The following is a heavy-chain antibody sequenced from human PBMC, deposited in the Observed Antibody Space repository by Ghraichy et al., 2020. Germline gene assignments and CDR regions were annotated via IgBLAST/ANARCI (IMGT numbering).Heavy chain of an antibody. Sequence: ASVKVSCKGSGYTFTAYYINWVRQAPGQGLEWMGRINPNSGDTNYAQKFQGRVTMTRDTSISTAYMELSGLRSDDTAIYYCARDFFSSIASPNYYYGMDVWGQGPTVTVSS. J-gene: IGHJ6*02. V-gene: IGHV1-2*06. CDR2: INPNSGDT. CDR3: ARDFFSSIASPNYYYGMDV. D-gene: IGHD6-6*01. CDR1: GYTFTAYY.